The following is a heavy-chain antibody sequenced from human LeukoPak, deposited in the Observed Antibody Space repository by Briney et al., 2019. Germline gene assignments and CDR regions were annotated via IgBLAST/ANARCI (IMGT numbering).Heavy chain of an antibody. CDR2: FDPEDGET. CDR3: ATGLISSGWLFDY. D-gene: IGHD6-19*01. CDR1: GYTLTELS. V-gene: IGHV1-24*01. J-gene: IGHJ4*02. Sequence: ASVKVSCKVSGYTLTELSMHLVRQAPGKGLEWMGGFDPEDGETIYAQKFQGRVTMTEDTSTDTAYMELSSLRSEDTAVYYCATGLISSGWLFDYWGQGTLVTVSS.